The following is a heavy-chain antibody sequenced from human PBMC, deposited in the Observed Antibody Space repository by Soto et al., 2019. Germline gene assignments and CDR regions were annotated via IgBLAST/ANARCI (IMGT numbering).Heavy chain of an antibody. CDR1: GFSLSSGVG. D-gene: IGHD6-19*01. CDR3: SYRHWLARGRGWFDP. CDR2: IYWDNDK. V-gene: IGHV2-5*02. Sequence: QITLRESGPPLVKPTETLTLTCSFSGFSLSSGVGVGWVRQPPGKALEWLAVIYWDNDKRSSLSLKSRLTITKDTSRNQVSLTMTNMDPADTATYCSYRHWLARGRGWFDPWGPGILVTVSS. J-gene: IGHJ5*02.